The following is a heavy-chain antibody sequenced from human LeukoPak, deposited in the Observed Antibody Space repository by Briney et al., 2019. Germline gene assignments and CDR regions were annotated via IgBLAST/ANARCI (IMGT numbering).Heavy chain of an antibody. Sequence: GGSLRLSCAASGFTFSTSGVGWVGQAPGKGLEWLSYITSHTVTHDTDSVRGRFTISRDNAKSSLYLQMNRLTEEDTAVYYCARGYCSSTSCHVARHFEYWGQGTLVTVSS. CDR1: GFTFSTSG. V-gene: IGHV3-48*02. D-gene: IGHD2-2*01. CDR2: ITSHTVT. J-gene: IGHJ4*02. CDR3: ARGYCSSTSCHVARHFEY.